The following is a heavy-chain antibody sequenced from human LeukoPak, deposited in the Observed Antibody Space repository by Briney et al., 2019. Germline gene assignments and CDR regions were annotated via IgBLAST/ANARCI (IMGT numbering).Heavy chain of an antibody. CDR2: VYPGDSDT. CDR3: ATRPGEVRVH. D-gene: IGHD3-16*01. V-gene: IGHV5-51*01. CDR1: GYDFTTYW. J-gene: IGHJ4*02. Sequence: GGSLKISCKGSGYDFTTYWIGWVRQMPGKGLEWMGIVYPGDSDTRYSPSFQGQVTISADKSISTAYLQWSSLKASDTAMYYCATRPGEVRVHWGQGTLVTVSS.